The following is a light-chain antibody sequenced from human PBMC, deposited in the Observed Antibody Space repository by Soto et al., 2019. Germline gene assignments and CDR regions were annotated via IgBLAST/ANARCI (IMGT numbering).Light chain of an antibody. Sequence: EIVMTQSPATLSVSPGERATLSCRASQSVSSNLAWYQQKPGQSPRLLIYGTSTRATGIPARFSGSGSGTEFTLTISSLQSEDFAVYYCHQYNFWPTFGQGTRLEI. CDR2: GTS. V-gene: IGKV3-15*01. CDR3: HQYNFWPT. J-gene: IGKJ5*01. CDR1: QSVSSN.